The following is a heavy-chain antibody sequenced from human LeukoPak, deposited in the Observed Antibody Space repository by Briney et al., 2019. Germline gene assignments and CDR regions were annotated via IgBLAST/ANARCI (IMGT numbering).Heavy chain of an antibody. J-gene: IGHJ4*02. CDR3: ARDLGSSWSGVY. D-gene: IGHD6-13*01. V-gene: IGHV3-11*01. Sequence: GGALRLSCAASGFIFSDYYMSWIRQAPGKGLEGVSYISSSGSTIYYADSVKGRFTISRDNAKNSLYLQMNSLRAEDTAVYYCARDLGSSWSGVYWGQGTLVTVSS. CDR1: GFIFSDYY. CDR2: ISSSGSTI.